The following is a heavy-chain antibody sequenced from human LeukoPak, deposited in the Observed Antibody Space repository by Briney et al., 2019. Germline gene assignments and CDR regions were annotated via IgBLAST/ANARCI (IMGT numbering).Heavy chain of an antibody. D-gene: IGHD2-2*01. Sequence: ASVKVSCKASGGTFSSYAISWVRQAPGQGLEWMGRIIPIFGTANYAQKFQGRVTITTDESTSTAYMELSSLRSEDTAVYYCARGSVSEYQLLWPHYYYYMDVWGKGTTVTVSS. CDR3: ARGSVSEYQLLWPHYYYYMDV. J-gene: IGHJ6*03. CDR1: GGTFSSYA. V-gene: IGHV1-69*05. CDR2: IIPIFGTA.